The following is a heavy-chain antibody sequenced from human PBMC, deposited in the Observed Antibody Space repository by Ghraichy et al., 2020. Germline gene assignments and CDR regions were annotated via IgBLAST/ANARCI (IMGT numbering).Heavy chain of an antibody. Sequence: SETLSLTCTVSGASIRSHYWTWIRQPPGKGLEWIGYIYYTGITNYNPSFKSRVTISVDTSKNQFSLKLSSVTAADTAVYYCARATAPGDYYYINVWGKGTTVTVSS. D-gene: IGHD5-18*01. CDR2: IYYTGIT. J-gene: IGHJ6*03. V-gene: IGHV4-59*11. CDR1: GASIRSHY. CDR3: ARATAPGDYYYINV.